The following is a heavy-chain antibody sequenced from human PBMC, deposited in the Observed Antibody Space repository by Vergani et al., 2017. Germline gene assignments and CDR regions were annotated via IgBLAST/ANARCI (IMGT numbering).Heavy chain of an antibody. Sequence: EVQLLESGGGLVQPGGSLRLTCAASEFTFRNYAMNWVRQAPGKGLEWVGRIKSNTDGGTTYYAAPVKGKFTISRDDSKNTLYLQMNSLKTEDTAVYYCTTDNQQSSLRHCSVTNCDGGVFDIWGQGTVVTVSS. J-gene: IGHJ3*02. CDR3: TTDNQQSSLRHCSVTNCDGGVFDI. V-gene: IGHV3-15*01. CDR2: IKSNTDGGTT. D-gene: IGHD2-15*01. CDR1: EFTFRNYA.